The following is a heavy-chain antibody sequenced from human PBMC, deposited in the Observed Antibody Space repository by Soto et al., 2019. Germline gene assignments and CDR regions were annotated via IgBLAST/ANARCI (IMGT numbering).Heavy chain of an antibody. V-gene: IGHV1-2*02. CDR2: INPDSGGT. CDR1: GYTFSGYY. Sequence: ASVKVSCKGSGYTFSGYYIHWVRQALGQGLEWLGWINPDSGGTKYAQNFQGRVTMARDTSISTAYMELSGLRSDDTAVYYCARDENSSTYVYYYYYGMDVWGQGTSVTVSS. CDR3: ARDENSSTYVYYYYYGMDV. J-gene: IGHJ6*02. D-gene: IGHD6-6*01.